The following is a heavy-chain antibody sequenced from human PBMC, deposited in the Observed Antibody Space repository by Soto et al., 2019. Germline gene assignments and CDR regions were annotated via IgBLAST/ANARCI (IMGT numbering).Heavy chain of an antibody. CDR1: GFSLSTRGMC. CDR3: ARIRGGGYNWDEFRYFDY. CDR2: IDWDDDK. J-gene: IGHJ4*02. Sequence: SGPTLVNPTQTLTLTCTFSGFSLSTRGMCVSWIRQPPGKALEWLARIDWDDDKYYSTSLKTRLTISKDTSKNQVVLTMTNMDPVDTGTYYCARIRGGGYNWDEFRYFDYWGQGNLVTVSS. D-gene: IGHD5-12*01. V-gene: IGHV2-70*11.